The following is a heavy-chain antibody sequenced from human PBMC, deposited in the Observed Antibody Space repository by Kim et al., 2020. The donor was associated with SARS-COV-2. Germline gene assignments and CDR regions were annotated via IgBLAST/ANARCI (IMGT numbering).Heavy chain of an antibody. V-gene: IGHV1-8*01. CDR1: GYTFSSYD. Sequence: ASVKVSCKASGYTFSSYDINWVRQATGQGLEWMGWMNPNSGHTGSAQKFQGRVTMTRNTSISTAYLELSALTSDDTAVYYCARHRSGSYVATSNWFDPWGQGTLVIVSS. J-gene: IGHJ5*02. D-gene: IGHD3-10*01. CDR2: MNPNSGHT. CDR3: ARHRSGSYVATSNWFDP.